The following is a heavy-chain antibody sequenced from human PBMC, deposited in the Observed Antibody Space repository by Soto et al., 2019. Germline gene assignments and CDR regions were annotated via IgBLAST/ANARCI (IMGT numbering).Heavy chain of an antibody. J-gene: IGHJ4*02. Sequence: ASVKVSCKASGGTFSSYAISWVRQAPGQGLEWMGGIIPIFGTANYAQKFQGRVTITADESTSTAYMELSSLRSEDTAVYYCARDSHPYYYDSSGYHESWGQGTLVTVSS. V-gene: IGHV1-69*13. CDR1: GGTFSSYA. D-gene: IGHD3-22*01. CDR2: IIPIFGTA. CDR3: ARDSHPYYYDSSGYHES.